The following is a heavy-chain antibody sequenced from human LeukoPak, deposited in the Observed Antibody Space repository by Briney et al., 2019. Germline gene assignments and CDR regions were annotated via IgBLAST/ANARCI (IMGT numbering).Heavy chain of an antibody. Sequence: PSETLSLTCTVSGFSFSSYYLSWIRQPPGKGLEWIGYIYYSGSNNYNPSSKSGVTISVNTSKNQFSLELSSVTAADTAVYYCARGPFRGFDYWGQGTLVTVSS. CDR2: IYYSGSN. J-gene: IGHJ4*02. CDR1: GFSFSSYY. CDR3: ARGPFRGFDY. D-gene: IGHD3-10*01. V-gene: IGHV4-59*01.